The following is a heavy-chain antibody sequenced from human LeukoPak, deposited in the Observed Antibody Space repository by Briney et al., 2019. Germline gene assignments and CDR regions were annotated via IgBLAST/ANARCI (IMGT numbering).Heavy chain of an antibody. CDR2: IRYDGSNK. CDR1: GFTFSNYG. CDR3: ARRLNNGDYGSDC. V-gene: IGHV3-30*02. Sequence: GGSLRLSCAASGFTFSNYGMHWVRQAPGKGLEWVASIRYDGSNKYYADSVKGRFTISRDNSKNTLYLQMNSLRAEDTAVYYCARRLNNGDYGSDCWGQGTLVTVSS. D-gene: IGHD4-17*01. J-gene: IGHJ4*02.